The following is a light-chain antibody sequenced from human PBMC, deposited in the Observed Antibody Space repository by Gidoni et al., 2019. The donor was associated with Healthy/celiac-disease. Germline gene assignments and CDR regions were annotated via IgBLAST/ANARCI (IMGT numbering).Light chain of an antibody. V-gene: IGLV3-19*01. CDR1: SLRSYY. Sequence: SELTQDPAVSVALGQTVRITCQGDSLRSYYASWYQQKPGQAPVLVIYGKNNRPSGIPDRFSGSSSGNTASLTITGAQAEDEADYYCNSRDSSGNHPVFGGGTKLTVL. J-gene: IGLJ2*01. CDR3: NSRDSSGNHPV. CDR2: GKN.